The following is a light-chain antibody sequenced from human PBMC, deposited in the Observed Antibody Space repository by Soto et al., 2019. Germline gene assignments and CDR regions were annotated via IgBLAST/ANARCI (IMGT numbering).Light chain of an antibody. V-gene: IGLV3-9*01. Sequence: SYELTQPLSVSVALGQTAKITCGGNRIGDKNVHWYQQKAGQAPVLVIYRDSNRPSGIPERFSGSNSGNTATLTITRAQVGDEADYYCQVWDSTSVVFGGGTQLTVL. CDR3: QVWDSTSVV. CDR2: RDS. CDR1: RIGDKN. J-gene: IGLJ3*02.